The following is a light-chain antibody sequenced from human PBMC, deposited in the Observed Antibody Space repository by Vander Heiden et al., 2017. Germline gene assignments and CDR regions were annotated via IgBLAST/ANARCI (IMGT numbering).Light chain of an antibody. CDR1: QSVSSY. J-gene: IGKJ4*01. V-gene: IGKV3-11*01. CDR2: DAS. CDR3: QQRTNWPLS. Sequence: IMLPQSPATLSVSPGERVTLSCRASQSVSSYLAWYQQKPGQAPRLLLYDASKMATGIPARFSGSGSGTDFTLTISSLEPEDFAVYYCQQRTNWPLSFGGGTKVEI.